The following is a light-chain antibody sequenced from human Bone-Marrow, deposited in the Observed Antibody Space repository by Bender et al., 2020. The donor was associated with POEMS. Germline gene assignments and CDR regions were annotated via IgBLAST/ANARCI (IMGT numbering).Light chain of an antibody. CDR3: QVWDSSSDHVV. CDR1: NIGRKS. V-gene: IGLV3-21*02. CDR2: DDS. J-gene: IGLJ2*01. Sequence: SYVLTQPPSVSVAPGQTARITCGGNNIGRKSVHWYQQKPGQAPALVVYDDSDRPSGIPERFSGSNAGNTATLTISRVEAGDEADYYCQVWDSSSDHVVFGGGTKLTVL.